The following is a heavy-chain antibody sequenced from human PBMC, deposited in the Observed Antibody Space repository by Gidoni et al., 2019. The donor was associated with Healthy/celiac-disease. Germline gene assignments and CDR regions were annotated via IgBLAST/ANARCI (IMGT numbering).Heavy chain of an antibody. J-gene: IGHJ5*02. V-gene: IGHV3-23*01. CDR2: ISGSGGST. D-gene: IGHD4-17*01. Sequence: EVQLLESGGGLVQPGGSLRLSCAAYGFPFSSYAMSWVRQAPGKGLEWFSVISGSGGSTYYADSVKGLFTISRDNSKNTLYLQMNSLRAEDTAVYYCARLKGSYGDYSWFDPWGQGTLVTVSS. CDR3: ARLKGSYGDYSWFDP. CDR1: GFPFSSYA.